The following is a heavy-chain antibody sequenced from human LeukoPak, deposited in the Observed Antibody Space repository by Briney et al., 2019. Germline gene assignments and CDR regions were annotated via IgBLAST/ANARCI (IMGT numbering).Heavy chain of an antibody. D-gene: IGHD3-22*01. CDR3: ARGRYYDSSGFQANDY. J-gene: IGHJ4*02. Sequence: GASVKVSCKASGYTFTSYGISWVRQAPGRGLEWMGWISAYNGNTNYAQKLQGRVTMTTDTSTSTAYMELRSLRSDDTAVYYCARGRYYDSSGFQANDYWGQGTLVTVSS. CDR2: ISAYNGNT. CDR1: GYTFTSYG. V-gene: IGHV1-18*01.